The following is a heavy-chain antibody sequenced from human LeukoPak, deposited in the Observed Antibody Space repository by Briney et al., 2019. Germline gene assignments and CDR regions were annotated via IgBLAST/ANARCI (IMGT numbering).Heavy chain of an antibody. Sequence: ASVKVSYKASGYTFTGYYMHWVQQAPGQGLEWMGWINPNSGGTNYAQKFQGRVTMTRDKSIRTAYMELSRLTSDDTAVYYCARNIWFGESADAFDIWGQGTMVTVSS. V-gene: IGHV1-2*02. CDR1: GYTFTGYY. J-gene: IGHJ3*02. D-gene: IGHD3-10*01. CDR2: INPNSGGT. CDR3: ARNIWFGESADAFDI.